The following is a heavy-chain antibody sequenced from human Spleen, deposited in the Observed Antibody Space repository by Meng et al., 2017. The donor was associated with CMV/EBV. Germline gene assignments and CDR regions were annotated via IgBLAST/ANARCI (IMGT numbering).Heavy chain of an antibody. J-gene: IGHJ4*02. CDR2: LIQSGST. CDR3: ARGRRWSSGWYVY. V-gene: IGHV4-34*01. D-gene: IGHD6-19*01. Sequence: CTVYTGPVSGYYSSWIRQPPGKGLEWIGDLIQSGSTNYNPSVKSRVTISLDTSKNHFSLELKSLTAADTAVYYCARGRRWSSGWYVYWGQGTLVTVSS. CDR1: TGPVSGYY.